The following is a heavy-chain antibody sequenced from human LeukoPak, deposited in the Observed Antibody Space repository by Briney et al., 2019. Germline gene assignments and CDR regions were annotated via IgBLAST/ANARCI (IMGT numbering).Heavy chain of an antibody. D-gene: IGHD3-9*01. CDR2: ISSSGSTI. J-gene: IGHJ3*02. V-gene: IGHV3-48*03. CDR3: ASGNYDILGDALDI. Sequence: GGSLRLSCAASGFTFSSYEMNWVRQAPGKGLEWVSYISSSGSTIYYADSVKGRFTISRDNAKNSLYLQMNSLRAEDTAVYYCASGNYDILGDALDIWGQGTMVTVPS. CDR1: GFTFSSYE.